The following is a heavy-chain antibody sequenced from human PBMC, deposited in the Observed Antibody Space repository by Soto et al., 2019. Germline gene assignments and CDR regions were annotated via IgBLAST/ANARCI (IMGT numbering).Heavy chain of an antibody. V-gene: IGHV3-15*01. CDR3: TTDVAPFSGSYWPEYFQH. Sequence: PGGSLRLSCAASGFTFGSYGMHWVRQAPGKGLEWVGRIKSKTDGGTTDYAAPVKGRFTISRDDSKNTLYLQMNSLKTEDTAVYYCTTDVAPFSGSYWPEYFQHWGQGTLVTSPQ. CDR1: GFTFGSYG. J-gene: IGHJ1*01. CDR2: IKSKTDGGTT. D-gene: IGHD1-26*01.